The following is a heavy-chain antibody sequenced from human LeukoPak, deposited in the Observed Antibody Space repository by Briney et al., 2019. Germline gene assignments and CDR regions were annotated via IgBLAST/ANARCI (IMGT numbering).Heavy chain of an antibody. CDR3: ASELLWFGEGYYFDY. Sequence: PGGSLRLSCAASGFTFSDYCMNWIRQAPGKGLEWVSYIRGSGSTIDYADSVKGRFTISRDNAKNSLYLQMNSLRAEDTAVYYCASELLWFGEGYYFDYWGQGTLVTVSS. D-gene: IGHD3-10*01. CDR1: GFTFSDYC. J-gene: IGHJ4*02. V-gene: IGHV3-11*04. CDR2: IRGSGSTI.